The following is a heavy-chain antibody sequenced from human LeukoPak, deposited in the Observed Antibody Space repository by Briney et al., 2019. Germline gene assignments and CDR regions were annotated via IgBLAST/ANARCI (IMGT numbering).Heavy chain of an antibody. CDR2: MYHSGIT. J-gene: IGHJ5*02. CDR3: ARLTPGKNWFDP. V-gene: IGHV4-38-2*02. D-gene: IGHD3-10*01. CDR1: GYSINSAFY. Sequence: SETLSLTCTVSGYSINSAFYWGWIRQPPGKGLEWIGTMYHSGITYYNLSLKSRVTISVDTSKNQFSLKLNSVTAADTAVYYCARLTPGKNWFDPWGHGTLVTVSS.